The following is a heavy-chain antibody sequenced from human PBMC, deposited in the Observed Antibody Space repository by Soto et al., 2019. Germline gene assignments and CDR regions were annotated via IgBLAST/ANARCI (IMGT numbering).Heavy chain of an antibody. CDR1: GGSMSSYY. J-gene: IGHJ6*02. V-gene: IGHV4-4*07. CDR2: IHSSGST. CDR3: ARVKTVDYYGMGV. D-gene: IGHD1-1*01. Sequence: LSLTCTVSGGSMSSYYWSWIRQPAGKGLEWIGRIHSSGSTNYNPSLKSRVTMSVDTSNNQFSLKLTSVTAADSAVYFCARVKTVDYYGMGVWGQGTTVTVSS.